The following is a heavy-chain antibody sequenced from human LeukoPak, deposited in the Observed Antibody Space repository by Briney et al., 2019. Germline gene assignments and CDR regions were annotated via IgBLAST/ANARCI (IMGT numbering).Heavy chain of an antibody. CDR2: ISAYNGNT. CDR1: GYTFTSYG. CDR3: ARVGLRVPAALKIIDY. J-gene: IGHJ4*02. V-gene: IGHV1-18*01. Sequence: ASVKVSCKASGYTFTSYGISWVRQAPGQGLEWMGWISAYNGNTNYAQKLQGRVTMTTDTSTSTAYMELRSLRSDDTAVYYCARVGLRVPAALKIIDYWGQGTLVTVSS. D-gene: IGHD2-2*01.